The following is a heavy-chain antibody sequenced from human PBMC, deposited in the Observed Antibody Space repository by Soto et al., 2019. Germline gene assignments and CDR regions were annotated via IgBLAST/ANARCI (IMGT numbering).Heavy chain of an antibody. CDR3: ARSRHYYGSGSYRNLDS. V-gene: IGHV1-69*02. D-gene: IGHD3-10*01. Sequence: QVQLVQSGAEVKKPGSSVKVSCKASGGTFSSYTISWVRQAPGQGLEWMGRIIPILGIANYAQKFQGRVTITADKSTSKAYMELGSLRSEDTAVYYCARSRHYYGSGSYRNLDSWGQGTLVTVSS. CDR2: IIPILGIA. J-gene: IGHJ4*02. CDR1: GGTFSSYT.